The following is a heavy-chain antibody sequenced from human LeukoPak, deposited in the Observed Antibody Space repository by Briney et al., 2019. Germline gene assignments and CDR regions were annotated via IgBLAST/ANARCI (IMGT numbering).Heavy chain of an antibody. CDR2: IIPIFGTA. V-gene: IGHV1-69*13. Sequence: GASVKASYNASGGTVRSYATSWGRQAPGQGLEWMGGIIPIFGTANYAQKLQGRVTITADESTSTAYMELSSLRSEDTAVYYCARYQGSRGYGLAFDIWGQGTMVTVSS. CDR3: ARYQGSRGYGLAFDI. D-gene: IGHD5-12*01. CDR1: GGTVRSYA. J-gene: IGHJ3*02.